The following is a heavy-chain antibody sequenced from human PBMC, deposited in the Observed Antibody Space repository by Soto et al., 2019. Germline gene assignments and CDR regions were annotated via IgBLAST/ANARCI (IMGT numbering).Heavy chain of an antibody. D-gene: IGHD6-13*01. V-gene: IGHV4-34*01. J-gene: IGHJ4*02. CDR3: ARGRGSSWYSPFDY. CDR1: GGSFSGYY. CDR2: INHSGST. Sequence: SLTCAVYGGSFSGYYWSWIRQPPGKGLEWIGEINHSGSTNYNPSLKSRVTISVDTSKNQFSLKLSSVTAADTAVYYCARGRGSSWYSPFDYWGQGTLVTVSS.